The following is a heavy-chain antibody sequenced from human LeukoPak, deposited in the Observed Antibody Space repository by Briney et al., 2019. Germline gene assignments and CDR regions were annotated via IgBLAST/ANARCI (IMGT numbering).Heavy chain of an antibody. CDR3: ATGPCTNTDCEAFDY. CDR1: GYTFIDQY. J-gene: IGHJ4*02. V-gene: IGHV1-69-2*01. Sequence: GATVKVSCKASGYTFIDQYIHWVLQAPGKGLEWMGRVEPDGGETIYADKFKGRVTMTADTSTGIAYMELISLRSEDTAVYYCATGPCTNTDCEAFDYWGQGMLVSVTS. D-gene: IGHD2-8*01. CDR2: VEPDGGET.